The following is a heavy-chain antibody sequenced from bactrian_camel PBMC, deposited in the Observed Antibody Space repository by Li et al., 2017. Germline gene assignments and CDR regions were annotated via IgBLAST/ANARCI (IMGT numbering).Heavy chain of an antibody. CDR2: IDSRGGTT. Sequence: QVQLVESGGGSVQAGESLKLSCEIAELTFSNYWMYWVRQSPGKGLEWVSTIDSRGGTTLYADSVKGRFTISVDKAKDTVYLQMNSLRPGDTAMYSCQVCGRYWGQGTQVTVS. CDR3: QVCGRY. CDR1: ELTFSNYW. V-gene: IGHV3S25*01. J-gene: IGHJ4*01.